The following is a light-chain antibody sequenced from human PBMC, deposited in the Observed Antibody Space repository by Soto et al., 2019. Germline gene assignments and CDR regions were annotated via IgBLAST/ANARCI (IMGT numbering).Light chain of an antibody. Sequence: QSSLTQPASVSGSSGQSITIACTGTISDVGPYNYVRWYQHHPGKAPKLMIYEVTNRPSGVSNRFSGSKSGNRASLTISGLQAEDEADYYCRSYISTSAVVFGGGTKVTVL. J-gene: IGLJ2*01. CDR3: RSYISTSAVV. CDR2: EVT. CDR1: ISDVGPYNY. V-gene: IGLV2-14*01.